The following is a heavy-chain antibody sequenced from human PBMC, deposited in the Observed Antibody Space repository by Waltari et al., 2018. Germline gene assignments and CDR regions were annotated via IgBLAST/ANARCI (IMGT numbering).Heavy chain of an antibody. CDR3: ARDRGRGLYLDS. J-gene: IGHJ4*02. V-gene: IGHV4-4*02. Sequence: PGLVRPSGTLSLACGVSGDSVTNNYWWSWVRQSPGKGLEWIGQIHGSGRANYNPSLGSRVSVSMDTSNNEFSLKVTSATAADTAIYYCARDRGRGLYLDSWGQGILVTVSP. CDR2: IHGSGRA. CDR1: GDSVTNNYW. D-gene: IGHD2-15*01.